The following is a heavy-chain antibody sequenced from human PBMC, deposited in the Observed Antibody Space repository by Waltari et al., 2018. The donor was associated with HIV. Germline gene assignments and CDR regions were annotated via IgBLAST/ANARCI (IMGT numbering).Heavy chain of an antibody. V-gene: IGHV3-48*01. Sequence: EVQLVESGGGLVQPGGSLRLSCAASGFTFSSYSMNWVRQAPGKGLGWVSYISSSSSTIYYADSVKGRITISRDNAKNSLYLQMNSLRAEDTAVYYCARGRWLQGFDYWGQGTLVTVSS. CDR3: ARGRWLQGFDY. CDR1: GFTFSSYS. D-gene: IGHD3-16*01. J-gene: IGHJ4*02. CDR2: ISSSSSTI.